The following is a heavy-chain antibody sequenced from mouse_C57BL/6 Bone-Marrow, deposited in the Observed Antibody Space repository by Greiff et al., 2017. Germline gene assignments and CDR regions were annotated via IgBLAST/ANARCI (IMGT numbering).Heavy chain of an antibody. V-gene: IGHV5-12*01. Sequence: EVQLVESGGGLVQPGGSLKLSCAASGFTFSDYYMYWVRQTPEKRLEWVAYISNGGGSTYYPDTVKGRFTISRDNAKNTLYLQMSRLKSEDTAMYYCARQDFAYWGQGTLVTVSA. CDR2: ISNGGGST. CDR1: GFTFSDYY. J-gene: IGHJ3*01. CDR3: ARQDFAY.